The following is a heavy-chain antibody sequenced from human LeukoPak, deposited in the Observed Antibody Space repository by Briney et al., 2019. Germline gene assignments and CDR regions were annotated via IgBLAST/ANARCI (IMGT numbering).Heavy chain of an antibody. CDR1: GFTFSSYS. CDR3: ARAMYSSSWYRHFDY. CDR2: ISSSSSYI. V-gene: IGHV3-21*01. D-gene: IGHD6-13*01. Sequence: GGSLRLSCSASGFTFSSYSMNWVRQAPGKGLEWVSSISSSSSYIYYADSVKGRFTISRDNAKNSLYLQMNSLRAEDTAVYYCARAMYSSSWYRHFDYWGQGTLVTVSS. J-gene: IGHJ4*02.